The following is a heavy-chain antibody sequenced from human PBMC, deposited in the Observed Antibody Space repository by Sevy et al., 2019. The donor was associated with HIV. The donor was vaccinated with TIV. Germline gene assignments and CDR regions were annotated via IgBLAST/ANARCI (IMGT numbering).Heavy chain of an antibody. J-gene: IGHJ6*02. CDR3: ARDQTYYYDSSGPTSGMDV. V-gene: IGHV3-33*01. CDR2: IWYDGSNK. CDR1: GFTFSSYS. D-gene: IGHD3-22*01. Sequence: GGSLRLSCAASGFTFSSYSMHWVRQAPGKGLEWVAVIWYDGSNKYYADSVKGRFTISRDNSKNTLYLQMNSLRAEDTAVYYCARDQTYYYDSSGPTSGMDVWGQGTTVTVSS.